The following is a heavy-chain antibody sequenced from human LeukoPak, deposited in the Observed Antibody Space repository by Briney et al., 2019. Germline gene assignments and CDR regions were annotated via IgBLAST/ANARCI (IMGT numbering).Heavy chain of an antibody. CDR1: GYTFTGYY. CDR2: INPNSGGT. V-gene: IGHV1-2*02. D-gene: IGHD4-23*01. Sequence: GASVKVSCKASGYTFTGYYMHWARQAPGQGLEWMGWINPNSGGTNYAQKFQGRVTMTRDTSISTAYMELSRLRSDDTAVYYCARELSTVVPGSFDYWGQGTLVTVSS. CDR3: ARELSTVVPGSFDY. J-gene: IGHJ4*02.